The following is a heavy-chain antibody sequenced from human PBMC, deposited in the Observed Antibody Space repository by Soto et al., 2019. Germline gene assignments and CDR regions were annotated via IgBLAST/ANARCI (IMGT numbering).Heavy chain of an antibody. CDR2: IYSGGAT. Sequence: EVQLVESGGGLIQPGGSLRLSCAASGFTVTNKYMTWVRQAPGKGLEWVSLIYSGGATSYANSVKGRFTISRDNSKDILYLQMTSLRAEDTAVYYCARVVYADYGWYFDLWGRGTLVTVSS. CDR1: GFTVTNKY. D-gene: IGHD4-17*01. J-gene: IGHJ2*01. CDR3: ARVVYADYGWYFDL. V-gene: IGHV3-53*01.